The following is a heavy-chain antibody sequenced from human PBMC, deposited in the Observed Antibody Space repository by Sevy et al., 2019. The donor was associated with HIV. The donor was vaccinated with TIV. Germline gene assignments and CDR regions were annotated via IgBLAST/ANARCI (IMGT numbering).Heavy chain of an antibody. CDR1: GFTFSYAW. Sequence: GVSLRLSCAASGFTFSYAWMSWVRQAPGKGLEWVGRIKSKTDGETTDYTGPVKGRFTISRDDSKNTLYLQMNSLKTEDTAVYHCTTDHYTSRWLLGSWGQGALVTVSS. J-gene: IGHJ5*02. D-gene: IGHD3-22*01. V-gene: IGHV3-15*01. CDR3: TTDHYTSRWLLGS. CDR2: IKSKTDGETT.